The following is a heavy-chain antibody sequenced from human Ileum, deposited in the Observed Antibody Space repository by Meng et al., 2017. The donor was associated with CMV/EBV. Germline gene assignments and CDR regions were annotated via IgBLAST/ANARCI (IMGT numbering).Heavy chain of an antibody. Sequence: GESLKISCAAFGFTFSGSAIHWVRQASGKGLEWVGRFRSKANNYATAYAASVKGRFIISRDDSMNTAYLQMNSLKPEDTAVYYCARRRSSSWSDRYQYFFDLWGQGTLVTVSS. CDR1: GFTFSGSA. V-gene: IGHV3-73*01. CDR2: FRSKANNYAT. CDR3: ARRRSSSWSDRYQYFFDL. D-gene: IGHD6-13*01. J-gene: IGHJ4*02.